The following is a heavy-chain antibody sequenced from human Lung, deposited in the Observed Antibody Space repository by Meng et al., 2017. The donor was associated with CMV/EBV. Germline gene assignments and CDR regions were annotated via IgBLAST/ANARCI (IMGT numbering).Heavy chain of an antibody. Sequence: ASVXVSXKASGYTFTSYDINWVRQATGQGLEWMGWMNPNSGNTGYAQNFQGRVTMTRNTSISTVYMELSGLRSEDTAVYYCASGKYYYGSGSYYNYYYYGMDVWXQGTTVTVSS. V-gene: IGHV1-8*01. CDR1: GYTFTSYD. CDR2: MNPNSGNT. J-gene: IGHJ6*02. D-gene: IGHD3-10*01. CDR3: ASGKYYYGSGSYYNYYYYGMDV.